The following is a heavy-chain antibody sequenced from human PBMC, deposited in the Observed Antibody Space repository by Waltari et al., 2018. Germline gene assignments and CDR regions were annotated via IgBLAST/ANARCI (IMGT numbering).Heavy chain of an antibody. Sequence: QVPVQESGPGLVKPSESLSLPCSVSGGSDSSVISYWTWIRRPPGKGLEWIGYIYIGWTIKYHPSLKSRVTMSLDTSKNEVSLRLSSVTADDTAVYYCARVVGSGDFYYMDVWGNGTTVTVSS. J-gene: IGHJ6*03. CDR1: GGSDSSVISY. CDR2: IYIGWTI. V-gene: IGHV4-61*01. D-gene: IGHD2-2*01. CDR3: ARVVGSGDFYYMDV.